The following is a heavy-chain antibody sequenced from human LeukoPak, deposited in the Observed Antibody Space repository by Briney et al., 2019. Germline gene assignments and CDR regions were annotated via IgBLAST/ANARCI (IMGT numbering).Heavy chain of an antibody. CDR2: ISGSGSST. CDR3: AKCRYDSSGYYFDY. Sequence: GGSLRLSCAASGFTFSSYAMTWVRQAPGKGLEWVSAISGSGSSTYYADSVKGRFTTSRGNSKNTLYLQMNSLRAEDTAVYSCAKCRYDSSGYYFDYWGEGTPVSSSS. D-gene: IGHD3-22*01. V-gene: IGHV3-23*01. CDR1: GFTFSSYA. J-gene: IGHJ4*02.